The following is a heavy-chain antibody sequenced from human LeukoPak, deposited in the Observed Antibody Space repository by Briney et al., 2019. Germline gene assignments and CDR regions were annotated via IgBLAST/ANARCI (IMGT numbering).Heavy chain of an antibody. CDR2: ISSSSSTI. Sequence: GGSLRLSCAASGFTFSSYSMNWVRQAPGKGLEGVSYISSSSSTIYYADSVKGRFTISRDNAKNSLYLQMNSLRAEDTAVYYCAREVQSYYYYMDVWGKGTTVTVSS. V-gene: IGHV3-48*01. J-gene: IGHJ6*03. CDR1: GFTFSSYS. CDR3: AREVQSYYYYMDV.